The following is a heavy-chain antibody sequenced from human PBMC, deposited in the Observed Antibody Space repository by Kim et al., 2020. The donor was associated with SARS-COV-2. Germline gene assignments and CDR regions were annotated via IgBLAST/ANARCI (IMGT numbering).Heavy chain of an antibody. CDR3: TTGGVRFLEWLLYSDYYYMDV. V-gene: IGHV3-15*01. D-gene: IGHD3-3*01. CDR2: IKSKTDGGTT. J-gene: IGHJ6*03. CDR1: GFTFSNAW. Sequence: GGSLRLSCAASGFTFSNAWMSWVRQAPGKGLEWVGRIKSKTDGGTTDYAAPVKGRFTISRDDSKNTLYLQMNSLKTEDTAVYYCTTGGVRFLEWLLYSDYYYMDVWGKGTTVTISS.